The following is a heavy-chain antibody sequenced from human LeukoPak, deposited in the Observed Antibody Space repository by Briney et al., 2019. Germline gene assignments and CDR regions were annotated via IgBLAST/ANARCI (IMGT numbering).Heavy chain of an antibody. CDR1: GGTFSSYA. Sequence: GASVKVSCKASGGTFSSYAISWVRQAPGQGLEWMGGIIPSFGTANYAQKFQGRVTMTEDTSTDTAYMELSSLRSEDTAVYYCATEAYGMDVWGQGTTVTVSS. J-gene: IGHJ6*02. CDR2: IIPSFGTA. V-gene: IGHV1-69*06. CDR3: ATEAYGMDV.